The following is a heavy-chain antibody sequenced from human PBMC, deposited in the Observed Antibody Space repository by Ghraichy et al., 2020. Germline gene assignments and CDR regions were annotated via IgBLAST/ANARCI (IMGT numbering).Heavy chain of an antibody. D-gene: IGHD2-2*02. CDR1: GGSISSYY. V-gene: IGHV4-59*08. CDR3: ARRRGYCSSTSCYTKENYWYFDL. CDR2: IYYSGST. Sequence: SETLSLTCTVSGGSISSYYWSWIRQPPGKGLEWIGYIYYSGSTNYNPSLKSRVTISVDTSKNQFSLKLSSVTAADTAVYYCARRRGYCSSTSCYTKENYWYFDLWGRGTLVTVP. J-gene: IGHJ2*01.